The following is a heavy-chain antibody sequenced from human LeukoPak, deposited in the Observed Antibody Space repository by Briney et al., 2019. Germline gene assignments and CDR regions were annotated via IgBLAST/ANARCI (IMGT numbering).Heavy chain of an antibody. CDR3: AKRLSRSGYHDAFDI. CDR2: ISGSGGST. V-gene: IGHV3-23*01. J-gene: IGHJ3*02. CDR1: GFTFSSYG. D-gene: IGHD3-22*01. Sequence: PGGSLRLSCAASGFTFSSYGMSWVRQAPGKGLEWVSAISGSGGSTYYADSVKGRFTISRDNSKNTLYLQMNSLRAEDTAVYYCAKRLSRSGYHDAFDIWGQGTMVTVSS.